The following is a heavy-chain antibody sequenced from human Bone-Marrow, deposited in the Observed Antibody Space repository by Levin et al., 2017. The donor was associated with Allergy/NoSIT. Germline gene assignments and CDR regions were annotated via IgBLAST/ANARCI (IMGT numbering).Heavy chain of an antibody. Sequence: QPGGSLRLSCAASGFAFSTFWMHWVRQAPGKGLVWVARINGDGESTINADSVKGRFTISRDNAKNTLYLQMNSLRVEDTAVYYCARDRQLVTTDVFDIWGQGTMVTVSS. CDR2: INGDGEST. V-gene: IGHV3-74*01. CDR3: ARDRQLVTTDVFDI. J-gene: IGHJ3*02. CDR1: GFAFSTFW. D-gene: IGHD5-18*01.